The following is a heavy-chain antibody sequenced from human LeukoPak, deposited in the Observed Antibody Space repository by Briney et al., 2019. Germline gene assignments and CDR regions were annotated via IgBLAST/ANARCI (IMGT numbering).Heavy chain of an antibody. CDR3: ARVRGDYGPHYYYYYYMDV. CDR2: IYYYGST. D-gene: IGHD4-17*01. Sequence: SEPLSLTCTVSGGSISRYYWSWLRQPTRKGLEWIGYIYYYGSTNYNPARKSRVTISVDTSKNQFSLKLSSVTAADTAVYYCARVRGDYGPHYYYYYYMDVWGKGTTVTVSS. J-gene: IGHJ6*03. V-gene: IGHV4-59*12. CDR1: GGSISRYY.